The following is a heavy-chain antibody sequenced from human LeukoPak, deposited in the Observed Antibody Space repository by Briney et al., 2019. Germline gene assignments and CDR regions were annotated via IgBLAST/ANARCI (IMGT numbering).Heavy chain of an antibody. CDR3: AKDRPLGYSSSYTFDY. CDR2: IRYDGSNK. J-gene: IGHJ4*02. CDR1: GFTFSSYG. Sequence: PGGSLRLSCAASGFTFSSYGMHWVRQAPGKGLEWVAFIRYDGSNKYYADSVKGRFTISRDNSKNTLYLQMNSLRAEDTAVYYCAKDRPLGYSSSYTFDYWGQGTPVTVSS. V-gene: IGHV3-30*02. D-gene: IGHD6-13*01.